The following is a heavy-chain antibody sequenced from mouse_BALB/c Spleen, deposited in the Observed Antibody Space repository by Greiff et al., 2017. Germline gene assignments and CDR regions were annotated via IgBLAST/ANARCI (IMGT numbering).Heavy chain of an antibody. Sequence: EVNLVESGGGLVQPGGSRKLSCAASGFTFSSFGMHWVRQAPEKGLEWVAYISSGSSTIYYADTVKGRFTISRDNPKNTLFLQMTSLRSEDTAMYYCAVDDSWFAYWGQGTLVTVSA. CDR2: ISSGSSTI. D-gene: IGHD2-12*01. J-gene: IGHJ3*01. CDR3: AVDDSWFAY. CDR1: GFTFSSFG. V-gene: IGHV5-17*02.